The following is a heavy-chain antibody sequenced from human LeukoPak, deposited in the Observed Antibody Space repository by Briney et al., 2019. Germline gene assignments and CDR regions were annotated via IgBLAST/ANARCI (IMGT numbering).Heavy chain of an antibody. J-gene: IGHJ5*02. CDR1: GYSISSGYY. CDR2: IYHSGST. D-gene: IGHD3-10*01. V-gene: IGHV4-38-2*02. Sequence: SETLSLTCTVSGYSISSGYYWGWIRQPPGKGLEWIGSIYHSGSTYYNPSLKSRVTISVDTSKNQFSLKLSSVTAADTAVYYCARTWNGSGHPAKNWFDPWGQGTLVTVSS. CDR3: ARTWNGSGHPAKNWFDP.